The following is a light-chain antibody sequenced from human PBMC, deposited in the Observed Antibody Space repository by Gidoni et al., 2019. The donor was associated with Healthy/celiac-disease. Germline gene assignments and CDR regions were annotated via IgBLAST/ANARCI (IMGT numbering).Light chain of an antibody. CDR1: SSAVGSYNL. CDR2: EVS. J-gene: IGLJ2*01. V-gene: IGLV2-23*02. CDR3: CSYAGSSTFVV. Sequence: QSALTQPASVSGSPGQSITISCTGTSSAVGSYNLVSWYQQHQGKAPKLMIYEVSKRPSRVSNRFSGSKSGNTASLTISGLQAEDEADYYCCSYAGSSTFVVFGGGTKLTVL.